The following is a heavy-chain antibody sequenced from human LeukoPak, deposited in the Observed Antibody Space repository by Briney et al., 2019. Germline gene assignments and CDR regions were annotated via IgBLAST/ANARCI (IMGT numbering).Heavy chain of an antibody. CDR1: GGSIGSYY. CDR3: ARDMVERDMVKSLGWFDP. V-gene: IGHV4-59*01. CDR2: FSYSGIS. D-gene: IGHD5-18*01. Sequence: SETLSLTCTVSGGSIGSYYWSWIRQPPGKGLEWIGHFSYSGISNYNPSLQSRVIISVDTSKNQFSLKLSSVTAADTAVYYCARDMVERDMVKSLGWFDPWGQGTLVTVSS. J-gene: IGHJ5*02.